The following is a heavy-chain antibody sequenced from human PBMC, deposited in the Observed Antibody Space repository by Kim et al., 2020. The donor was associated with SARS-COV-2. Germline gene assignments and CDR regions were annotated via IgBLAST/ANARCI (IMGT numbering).Heavy chain of an antibody. CDR1: GYAFSNYA. Sequence: ASVKVSCKASGYAFSNYAISWVRQTPGQGLEWMGWISGYNADKQYARRFQGRVTLTTDTSTSTAYMELRSLNSDDTAMYYCARDLSIGGKRDLNWFNPWGQGTLVTVSS. CDR3: ARDLSIGGKRDLNWFNP. V-gene: IGHV1-18*04. J-gene: IGHJ5*02. CDR2: ISGYNADK. D-gene: IGHD3-16*01.